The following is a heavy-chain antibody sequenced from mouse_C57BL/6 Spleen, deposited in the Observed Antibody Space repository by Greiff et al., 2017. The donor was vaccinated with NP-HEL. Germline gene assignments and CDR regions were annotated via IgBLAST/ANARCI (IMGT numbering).Heavy chain of an antibody. CDR1: GFTFSDYG. V-gene: IGHV5-17*01. J-gene: IGHJ1*03. CDR2: ISSGSSTI. D-gene: IGHD4-1*01. Sequence: VQLKESGGGLVKPGGSLKLSCAASGFTFSDYGMHWVRQAPEKGLEWVAYISSGSSTIYYADTVKGRFTISRDNAKNTLFLQMTSLRSEDTAMYYCASENWDWYFDVWGTGTTVTVSS. CDR3: ASENWDWYFDV.